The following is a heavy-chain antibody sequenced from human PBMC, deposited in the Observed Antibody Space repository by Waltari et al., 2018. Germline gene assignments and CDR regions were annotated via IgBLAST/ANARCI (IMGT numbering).Heavy chain of an antibody. Sequence: EVQLIQSGGEGRKPGDSLKISCQGFGSNFATQWIAWVREQPGEGLEWMGGIYPGDSDTHYSPSFEGHVTISADRSVNTAYLQWASLQASDSAIYYCARLVASRWFDPWGQGTLVTVSS. CDR1: GSNFATQW. D-gene: IGHD6-6*01. J-gene: IGHJ5*02. CDR3: ARLVASRWFDP. CDR2: IYPGDSDT. V-gene: IGHV5-51*01.